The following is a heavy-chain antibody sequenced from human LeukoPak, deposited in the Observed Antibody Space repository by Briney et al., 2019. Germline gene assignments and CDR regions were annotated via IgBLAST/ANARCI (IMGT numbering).Heavy chain of an antibody. J-gene: IGHJ6*03. D-gene: IGHD3-3*01. Sequence: PSETLSLTCTVSGYSISSGYYWGWIRQPPGKGLEWIGRIYTSGSTNYNPSLKSRVTISVDTSKNQFSLKLSSVTAAATAVYYCAREGLRDFGVVITYYYYYYMDVWGKGTTVTVSS. CDR3: AREGLRDFGVVITYYYYYYMDV. CDR1: GYSISSGYY. V-gene: IGHV4-38-2*02. CDR2: IYTSGST.